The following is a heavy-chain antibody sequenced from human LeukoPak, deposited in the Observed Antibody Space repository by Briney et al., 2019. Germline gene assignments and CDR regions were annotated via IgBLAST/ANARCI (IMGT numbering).Heavy chain of an antibody. D-gene: IGHD3-10*01. V-gene: IGHV3-15*01. J-gene: IGHJ3*01. Sequence: NSGGSLRLSCAASGFTFSNAWMSWVRQAPGKGLEWAGRIMSKTDGGTTAYAAPVKGRFTIPRDDSKNTLYLQMKGLETEDTAVYYCTTASVTMVRGVINPDAFDVWGLGTMVIVSS. CDR2: IMSKTDGGTT. CDR1: GFTFSNAW. CDR3: TTASVTMVRGVINPDAFDV.